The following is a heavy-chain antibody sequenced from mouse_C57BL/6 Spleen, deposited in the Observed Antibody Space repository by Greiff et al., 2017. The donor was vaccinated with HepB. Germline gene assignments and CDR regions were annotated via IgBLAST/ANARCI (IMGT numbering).Heavy chain of an antibody. CDR2: IRNKANGYTT. CDR3: ASYSNPYWYFDV. Sequence: EVKLMESGGGLVQPGGSLSLSCAASGFTFTDYYMSWVRQPPGKALEWLGFIRNKANGYTTEYSASVKGRFTISRDNSQSILYLQMNALRAEDSATYYCASYSNPYWYFDVWGTGTTVTVSS. V-gene: IGHV7-3*01. CDR1: GFTFTDYY. J-gene: IGHJ1*03. D-gene: IGHD2-1*01.